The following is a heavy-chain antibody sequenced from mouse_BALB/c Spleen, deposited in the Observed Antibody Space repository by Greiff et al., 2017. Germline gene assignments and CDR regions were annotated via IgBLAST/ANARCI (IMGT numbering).Heavy chain of an antibody. D-gene: IGHD2-4*01. CDR1: GFSLTSYG. J-gene: IGHJ2*01. CDR3: ARKGDYEDYYCDY. V-gene: IGHV2-2*02. Sequence: VKLVESGPGLVQPSQSLSITCTVSGFSLTSYGVHWVRQSPGKGLEWLGVIWSGGSTDYNAAFISRLSISKDNSKSQVFFKMNSLQANDTAIYYCARKGDYEDYYCDYWGQGTTLTVSA. CDR2: IWSGGST.